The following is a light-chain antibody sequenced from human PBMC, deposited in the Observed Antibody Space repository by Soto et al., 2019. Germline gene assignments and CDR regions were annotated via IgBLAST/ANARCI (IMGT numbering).Light chain of an antibody. CDR1: QSISGN. CDR2: GVS. V-gene: IGKV3-15*01. J-gene: IGKJ5*01. Sequence: EIVLTQSPGTLSLSPGERATLSCRASQSISGNYLAWYQQKPGQAPRLLIYGVSTRATGISARFSGGGSVTEFTLTISSLQSEDFALYYCQQYEKWPPSITFGQGTRLEIK. CDR3: QQYEKWPPSIT.